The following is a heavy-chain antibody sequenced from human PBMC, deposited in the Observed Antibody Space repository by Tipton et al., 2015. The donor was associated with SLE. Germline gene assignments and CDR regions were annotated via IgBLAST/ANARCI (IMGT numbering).Heavy chain of an antibody. CDR3: ARDPGSRDGYNLRFDY. D-gene: IGHD5-24*01. Sequence: TLSLTCTVSGGSISSYYWSWIRQPPGKGLEWIGYIYYSGSTNYNPSLKSRVTISVDTSKNQSSLKLSSVTAADTAVYYCARDPGSRDGYNLRFDYWGQGTLVTVSS. J-gene: IGHJ4*02. V-gene: IGHV4-59*01. CDR2: IYYSGST. CDR1: GGSISSYY.